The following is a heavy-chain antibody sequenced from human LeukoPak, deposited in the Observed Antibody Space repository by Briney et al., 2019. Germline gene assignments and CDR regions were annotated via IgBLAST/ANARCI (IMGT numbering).Heavy chain of an antibody. D-gene: IGHD3-22*01. CDR1: GGTFSSYA. CDR2: IIPIFGTA. V-gene: IGHV1-69*05. Sequence: ASVKVSCKASGGTFSSYAISWVRQAPGQGLEWMGGIIPIFGTANYAQKFQGRVTITTDESTSTAYMELSSLRSDDTAVYYCARGRGFYDSSAYYRFDYWGQGTLVTVSS. CDR3: ARGRGFYDSSAYYRFDY. J-gene: IGHJ4*02.